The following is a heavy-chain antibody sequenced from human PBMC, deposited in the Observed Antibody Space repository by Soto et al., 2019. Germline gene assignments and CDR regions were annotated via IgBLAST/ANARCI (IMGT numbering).Heavy chain of an antibody. Sequence: ASVKVSCKASGGTFSSYAISWVRQAPGQGLEWMGGIIPIFGTANYAQKFQGRVTITADESTSTAYMELSSLRSEDTAVYYCARGGPLVAAALAYCGGDCYSTWFDPWGQGTLVTVSS. CDR2: IIPIFGTA. CDR3: ARGGPLVAAALAYCGGDCYSTWFDP. CDR1: GGTFSSYA. J-gene: IGHJ5*02. D-gene: IGHD2-21*02. V-gene: IGHV1-69*13.